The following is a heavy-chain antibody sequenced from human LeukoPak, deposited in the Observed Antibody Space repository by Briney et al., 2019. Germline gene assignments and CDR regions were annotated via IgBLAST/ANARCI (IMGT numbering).Heavy chain of an antibody. CDR1: GFTFSSYA. CDR2: ISGSGGST. CDR3: ANQRLERRNY. J-gene: IGHJ4*02. V-gene: IGHV3-23*01. D-gene: IGHD1-1*01. Sequence: GGSLRLSCAASGFTFSSYAMSWVRQAPGKVLEWVSAISGSGGSTYYADSVKGRFTISRDNSKNTLYLQMNSLGAEDTAVYYCANQRLERRNYWGQGTLVTVSS.